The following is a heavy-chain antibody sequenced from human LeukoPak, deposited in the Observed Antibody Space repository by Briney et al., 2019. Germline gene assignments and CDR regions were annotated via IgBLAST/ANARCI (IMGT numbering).Heavy chain of an antibody. CDR3: ASHPEDGYKYYFDY. Sequence: GGSLRLPCAASGFTVSSNYMSWVRQAPGKGLEWVSVIYSGGSTYYADSVKGRFTISRDNSKNTLYLQMNSLRAEDTAVYYCASHPEDGYKYYFDYWGQGTLVTVSS. J-gene: IGHJ4*02. CDR1: GFTVSSNY. V-gene: IGHV3-66*01. CDR2: IYSGGST. D-gene: IGHD5-24*01.